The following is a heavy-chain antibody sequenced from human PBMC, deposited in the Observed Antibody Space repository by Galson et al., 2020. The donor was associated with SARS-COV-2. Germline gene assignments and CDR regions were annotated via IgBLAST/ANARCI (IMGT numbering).Heavy chain of an antibody. Sequence: SETLSLTCTVSGASISPYYWSWVRQPPGKGLEWLGFIYFTGTTNYNRSLRSRLTISLDSSRNQFSLKLDSVTAADTAVYYCARERDTTMTLGETNYFDYWGQGTLVTVSS. CDR1: GASISPYY. CDR2: IYFTGTT. CDR3: ARERDTTMTLGETNYFDY. D-gene: IGHD5-18*01. J-gene: IGHJ4*02. V-gene: IGHV4-59*01.